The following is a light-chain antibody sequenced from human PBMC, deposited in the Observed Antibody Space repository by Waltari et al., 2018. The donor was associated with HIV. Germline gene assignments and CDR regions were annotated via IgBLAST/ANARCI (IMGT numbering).Light chain of an antibody. CDR3: QQYYSFPLT. CDR2: WAS. J-gene: IGKJ4*01. CDR1: QTGLHSSNTKNQ. Sequence: TTQAPDVLAACLGGKETISCWARQTGLHSSNTKNQLAWYQRRPGQRPKLVLYWASTRECGVPERFSGSGSGTNFTLTISRLQPEDLAVYYCQQYYSFPLTFGRGTAVEIK. V-gene: IGKV4-1*01.